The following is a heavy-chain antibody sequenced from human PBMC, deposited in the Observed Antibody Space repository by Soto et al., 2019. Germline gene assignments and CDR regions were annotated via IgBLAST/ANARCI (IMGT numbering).Heavy chain of an antibody. CDR1: GFTFSNYG. J-gene: IGHJ6*02. CDR2: VSANNGHT. D-gene: IGHD2-8*01. CDR3: ARDIESVTAKHFFYYYAMDV. V-gene: IGHV1-18*01. Sequence: ASVKVSCKASGFTFSNYGLNWVRQAPGQGLEWMGWVSANNGHTNYAQNLQGRVSMTTDTSTSTAYMELRGLTFDDTAVYYCARDIESVTAKHFFYYYAMDVWGQGTTVSVSS.